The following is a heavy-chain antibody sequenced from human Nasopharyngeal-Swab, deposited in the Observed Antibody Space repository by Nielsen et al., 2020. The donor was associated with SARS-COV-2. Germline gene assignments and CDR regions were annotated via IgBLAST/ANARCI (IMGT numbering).Heavy chain of an antibody. Sequence: SETLSLTYTVSGGSFSSAGYFWTWIRQHPGKGLEWIGYIYYSGSTYYNPSLKSRVTISVDTSKNHFSLKLSSVTAADTAVYFCARSMYCSSTSCRHYFDYWGQGTLVTVSS. CDR3: ARSMYCSSTSCRHYFDY. CDR1: GGSFSSAGYF. CDR2: IYYSGST. J-gene: IGHJ4*02. D-gene: IGHD2-2*01. V-gene: IGHV4-31*03.